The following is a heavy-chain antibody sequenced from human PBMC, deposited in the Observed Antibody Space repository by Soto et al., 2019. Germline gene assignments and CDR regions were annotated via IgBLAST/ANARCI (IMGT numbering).Heavy chain of an antibody. CDR2: VSGLGATT. CDR3: ATIYQSSSSYYFNS. CDR1: GFTFNSYA. J-gene: IGHJ4*02. D-gene: IGHD6-6*01. V-gene: IGHV3-23*01. Sequence: GGSLRLSCAASGFTFNSYAMSWVRQAPGKGLEWVSSVSGLGATTHHADSVQGRFTISRDNSRNTLYLQMNSLRAEDTAVYYCATIYQSSSSYYFNSWGQGTLVTVSS.